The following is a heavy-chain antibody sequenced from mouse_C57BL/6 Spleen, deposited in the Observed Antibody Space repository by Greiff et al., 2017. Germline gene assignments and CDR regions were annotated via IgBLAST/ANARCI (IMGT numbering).Heavy chain of an antibody. Sequence: QVHVKQSGAELVKPGASVKISCKASGYAFSSYWMNWVKQRPGKGLEWIGQIYPGDGDTNYNGKFKGKATLTADKSSSTAYMQLSSLTSEDSAVYFCALLTLYAMDYWGQGTSVTVSS. J-gene: IGHJ4*01. V-gene: IGHV1-80*01. CDR1: GYAFSSYW. D-gene: IGHD4-1*01. CDR2: IYPGDGDT. CDR3: ALLTLYAMDY.